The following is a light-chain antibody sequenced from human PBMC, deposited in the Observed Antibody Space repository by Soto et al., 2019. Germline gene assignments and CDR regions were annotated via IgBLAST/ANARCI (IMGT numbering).Light chain of an antibody. CDR1: QSVLYSSNNMNY. J-gene: IGKJ1*01. CDR3: QQYYSTPRT. Sequence: DIVMTQSPDSLAVSLGERATINCKSSQSVLYSSNNMNYLALYQQKPGQPPKLLIYWASTRESGVPDRFSGSGSGTDFTLTISSLQAEDVAVYYCQQYYSTPRTFGQGTKVEIK. CDR2: WAS. V-gene: IGKV4-1*01.